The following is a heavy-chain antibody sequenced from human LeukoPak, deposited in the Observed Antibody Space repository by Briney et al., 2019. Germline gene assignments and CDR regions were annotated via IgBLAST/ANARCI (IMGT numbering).Heavy chain of an antibody. D-gene: IGHD3-22*01. Sequence: GGSLRLPCAASEFIFSNYGVHWVRQAPGKGLEGVAVTWSGGGSKYYADSVKGRFPVSRDNSKNTVYLELNSLRAEDTAVYFCARDADTSGHYSYFDYWGQGTLVTVSS. V-gene: IGHV3-33*01. CDR3: ARDADTSGHYSYFDY. J-gene: IGHJ4*02. CDR2: TWSGGGSK. CDR1: EFIFSNYG.